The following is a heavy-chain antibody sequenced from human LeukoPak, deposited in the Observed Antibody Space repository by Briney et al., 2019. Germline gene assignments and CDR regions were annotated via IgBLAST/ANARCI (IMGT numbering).Heavy chain of an antibody. CDR1: GGSISSGGYY. Sequence: SETLSLTCTVSGGSISSGGYYWSWSRQHRGRGLGWIGYIYYSGSTYYNPSLKSRVTISVDTSKDQFSLKLSSVTAADTAVYYCARGKLHCSSTSCHPNWFDPWGQGPLVTVSS. D-gene: IGHD2-2*01. CDR2: IYYSGST. J-gene: IGHJ5*02. CDR3: ARGKLHCSSTSCHPNWFDP. V-gene: IGHV4-31*03.